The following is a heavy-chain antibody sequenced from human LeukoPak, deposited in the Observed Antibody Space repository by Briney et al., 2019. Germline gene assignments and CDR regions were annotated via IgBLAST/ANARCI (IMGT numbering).Heavy chain of an antibody. Sequence: GGSLRLSCAASGFRFNSYNMNWVRQAPGKGLEWVSSISSSSSYIYYADSVKGRFTISRDNAKNSLYLQMNSLRAEDTAVYYCARDQDPLWFGELSTGGYFDLWGRGTLVTVSS. V-gene: IGHV3-21*01. CDR2: ISSSSSYI. CDR3: ARDQDPLWFGELSTGGYFDL. CDR1: GFRFNSYN. J-gene: IGHJ2*01. D-gene: IGHD3-10*01.